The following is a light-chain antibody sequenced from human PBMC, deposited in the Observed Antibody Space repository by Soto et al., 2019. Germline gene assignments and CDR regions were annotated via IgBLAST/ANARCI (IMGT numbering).Light chain of an antibody. CDR3: CSYAGRNTYV. J-gene: IGLJ1*01. CDR2: EGS. CDR1: SNDIGTYNF. V-gene: IGLV2-23*01. Sequence: QSALTQPASVSGSPGQSITISCTGTSNDIGTYNFVSWYQHHPGKAPKLMIYEGSARPSGVSNRFSGSKSGNTASLTISGLQAEDEADYYCCSYAGRNTYVFGTGTKLTVL.